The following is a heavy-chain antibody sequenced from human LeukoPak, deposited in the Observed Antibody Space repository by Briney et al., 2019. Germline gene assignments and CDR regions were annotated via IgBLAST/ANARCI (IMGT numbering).Heavy chain of an antibody. CDR2: IYSGGST. CDR3: ARDMSPWESRNPDAFDI. J-gene: IGHJ3*02. CDR1: GFTVSSNY. V-gene: IGHV3-53*01. Sequence: PGGSLRLSCAASGFTVSSNYMSWVRQAPGKGLEWVSVIYSGGSTYYADSVKGRFTIPRDNSKNTLYLQMNSLRVEDTAVYYCARDMSPWESRNPDAFDIWGQGTMVTVSS. D-gene: IGHD1-26*01.